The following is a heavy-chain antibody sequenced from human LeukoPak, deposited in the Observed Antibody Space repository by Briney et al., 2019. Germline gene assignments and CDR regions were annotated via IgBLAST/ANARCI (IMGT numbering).Heavy chain of an antibody. Sequence: GGSLTLSCAASGFTFSSFGMHWVRQAPGKGLEWVAVIWYDASNKYYADSVKGRFTISRDNSKSTLYLQMNSLTAEDTAVYYCAKEEWLRRDFYGMDVWGQGTTVTVSS. D-gene: IGHD5-12*01. CDR2: IWYDASNK. V-gene: IGHV3-33*06. CDR1: GFTFSSFG. CDR3: AKEEWLRRDFYGMDV. J-gene: IGHJ6*02.